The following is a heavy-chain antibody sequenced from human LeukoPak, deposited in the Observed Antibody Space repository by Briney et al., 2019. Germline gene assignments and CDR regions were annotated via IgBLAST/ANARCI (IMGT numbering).Heavy chain of an antibody. D-gene: IGHD6-19*01. V-gene: IGHV1-18*01. Sequence: ASVKVSCKASGYTFTTYGISWVRRAPGQGLEWMGWISTYNGNTNYAQNLQGRVTMTTDTSTSTTYMELRSLRSDDTAVYYCSRGAKQWLSDYWGQGTLVTVSS. CDR1: GYTFTTYG. CDR2: ISTYNGNT. CDR3: SRGAKQWLSDY. J-gene: IGHJ4*02.